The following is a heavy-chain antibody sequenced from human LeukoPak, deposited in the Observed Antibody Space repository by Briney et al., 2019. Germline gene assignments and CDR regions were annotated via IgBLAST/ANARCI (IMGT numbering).Heavy chain of an antibody. CDR3: ARVSSSHEFDP. D-gene: IGHD6-13*01. J-gene: IGHJ5*02. CDR2: IYHSGST. V-gene: IGHV4-4*02. CDR1: GGSISSSNW. Sequence: SGTLSLTCAVSGGSISSSNWWSWVRQSPGTGLEWIGEIYHSGSTKYNPSLKSRVIISVDKSKNQFSLKLTSVTAADTAVYYCARVSSSHEFDPWGQGTLVTVSS.